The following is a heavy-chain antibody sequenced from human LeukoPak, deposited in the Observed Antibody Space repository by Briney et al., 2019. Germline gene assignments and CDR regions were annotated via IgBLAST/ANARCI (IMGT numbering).Heavy chain of an antibody. CDR3: ARVRGATWDPFDY. V-gene: IGHV3-21*01. CDR1: GFTFSSYS. CDR2: ISSSSSYI. Sequence: PGGSLRLSCAASGFTFSSYSMTWVRQAPGKGLEWVSSISSSSSYIYYADSVKGRFTISRDNAKNSLYLQMNSLRAEGTAVYYCARVRGATWDPFDYWGQGTLVTVSS. D-gene: IGHD1-26*01. J-gene: IGHJ4*02.